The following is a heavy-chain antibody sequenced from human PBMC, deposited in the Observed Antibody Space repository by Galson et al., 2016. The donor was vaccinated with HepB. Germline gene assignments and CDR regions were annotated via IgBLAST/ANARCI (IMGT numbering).Heavy chain of an antibody. V-gene: IGHV4-38-2*01. CDR3: ARNGGGGPHTCDF. D-gene: IGHD3-16*01. CDR2: IHHSGST. CDR1: GYSISGGFY. J-gene: IGHJ4*02. Sequence: ETLSLTCAVSGYSISGGFYWGWIRQPPGKDLEWIGSIHHSGSTYYNPSLKSRVTISVDTSKNQFSLKLGSVTAADTAVYSCARNGGGGPHTCDFWTQGTLVTVSS.